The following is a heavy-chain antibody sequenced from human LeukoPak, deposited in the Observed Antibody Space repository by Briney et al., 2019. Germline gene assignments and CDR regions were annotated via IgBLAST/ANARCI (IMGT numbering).Heavy chain of an antibody. Sequence: GGSLRLSCAASGFTFRSYAMTWVRQAPGKGLEWVSGISESDGSTYYADSVKGRFTISRDNSKNTLYLQMNSLRAEDTAVYYCAKNGGTYDSWGQGTLVTVSS. CDR1: GFTFRSYA. J-gene: IGHJ4*02. CDR3: AKNGGTYDS. D-gene: IGHD1-1*01. V-gene: IGHV3-23*01. CDR2: ISESDGST.